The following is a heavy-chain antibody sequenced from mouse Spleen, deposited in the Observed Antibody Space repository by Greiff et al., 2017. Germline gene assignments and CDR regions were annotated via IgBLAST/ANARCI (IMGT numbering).Heavy chain of an antibody. D-gene: IGHD2-3*01. V-gene: IGHV3-6*01. Sequence: EVQLQQSGPGLVKPSQSLSLTCSVTGYSITSGYYWNWIRQFPGNKLEWMGYISYDGSNNYNPSLKNRISITRDTSKNQFFLKLNSVTTEDTATYYCARDALYDGYSYFDYWGQGTTLTVSS. CDR2: ISYDGSN. J-gene: IGHJ2*01. CDR3: ARDALYDGYSYFDY. CDR1: GYSITSGYY.